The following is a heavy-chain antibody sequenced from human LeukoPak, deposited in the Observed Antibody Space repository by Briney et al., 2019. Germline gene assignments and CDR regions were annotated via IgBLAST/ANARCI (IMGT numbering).Heavy chain of an antibody. D-gene: IGHD4-11*01. J-gene: IGHJ4*02. CDR3: ARLYSNTFDY. V-gene: IGHV4-59*08. CDR2: IYYSGSP. CDR1: GGSISGCY. Sequence: SETLSLTCTVSGGSISGCYWSWIRQPPGKGLEWIAYIYYSGSPKYNPSLKSRVTISVDTSKNQFSLKLYSVTAADTAVYYCARLYSNTFDYWGQGTLVTVSS.